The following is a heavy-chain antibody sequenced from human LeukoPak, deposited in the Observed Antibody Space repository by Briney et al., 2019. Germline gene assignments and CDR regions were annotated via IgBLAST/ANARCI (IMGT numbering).Heavy chain of an antibody. V-gene: IGHV3-7*01. D-gene: IGHD3-22*01. J-gene: IGHJ3*02. CDR2: IKEDGSKR. CDR1: GYTFDIYW. Sequence: GGYLRLSWAASGYTFDIYWMTWVRQAPGKGLEWVANIKEDGSKRYYVDSVEGRFTISRDSAKNSLYLQMNSLRAEDTAIYYCARDDFYDSSGYWVRAFDIWGQGTMVTVSS. CDR3: ARDDFYDSSGYWVRAFDI.